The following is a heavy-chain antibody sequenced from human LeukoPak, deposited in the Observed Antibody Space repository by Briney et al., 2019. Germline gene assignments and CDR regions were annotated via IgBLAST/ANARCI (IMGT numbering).Heavy chain of an antibody. Sequence: GGSLRLSCAAPGFTFSSYWMHWVRQAPGKGLVWVSGTNTDGSSTMYADSVKGRFTIARDNAKNTLYLQMNSLRAEDTAVYYCYGANAEHWGQGTLVTVSS. J-gene: IGHJ1*01. CDR2: TNTDGSST. CDR3: YGANAEH. CDR1: GFTFSSYW. V-gene: IGHV3-74*03. D-gene: IGHD4-23*01.